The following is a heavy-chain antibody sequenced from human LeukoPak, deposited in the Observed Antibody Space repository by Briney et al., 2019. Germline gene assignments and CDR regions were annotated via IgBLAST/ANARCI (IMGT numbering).Heavy chain of an antibody. J-gene: IGHJ3*02. CDR1: GYTFTGYY. CDR3: ARPRGIQLWNRAFDI. Sequence: ASVKVSCKASGYTFTGYYMHWVRQAPGQGLEWMGWINPNSGGTNYAQKFQGRVTMTRDTSISTAYMELSRLRSDDTAVYYCARPRGIQLWNRAFDIWGQGTMVTVSS. D-gene: IGHD5-18*01. CDR2: INPNSGGT. V-gene: IGHV1-2*02.